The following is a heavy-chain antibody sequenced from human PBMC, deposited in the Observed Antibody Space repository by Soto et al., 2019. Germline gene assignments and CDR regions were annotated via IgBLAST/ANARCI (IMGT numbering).Heavy chain of an antibody. V-gene: IGHV4-59*08. CDR3: ARLGSAAWVWYEDV. CDR2: IYSTGNT. Sequence: PSQTLCLSYTVAGGSSIGHDWGWIRQPPGKGLEWIGYIYSTGNTNYNPSLKSRVTISVDTSKNQFSLQLNSVTAADTAIYYCARLGSAAWVWYEDVWGQGTTVTVSS. CDR1: GGSSIGHD. D-gene: IGHD6-13*01. J-gene: IGHJ6*02.